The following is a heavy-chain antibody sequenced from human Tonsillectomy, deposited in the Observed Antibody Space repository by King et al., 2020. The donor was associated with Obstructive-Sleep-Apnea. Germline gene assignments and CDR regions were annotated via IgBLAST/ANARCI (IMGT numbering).Heavy chain of an antibody. CDR3: VKDLDLWFSCSFDY. J-gene: IGHJ4*02. V-gene: IGHV3-64D*06. Sequence: VQLVESGGDLVQPGGSLRLSCSASGFTFSDYAMHWVRQAPGQGLQYVSAISSNGINTYYADSVRGRLTLSRDNSNHTLYPPMSSLGAEETAVYYCVKDLDLWFSCSFDYWGRGTLVTVSS. CDR1: GFTFSDYA. CDR2: ISSNGINT. D-gene: IGHD3-10*01.